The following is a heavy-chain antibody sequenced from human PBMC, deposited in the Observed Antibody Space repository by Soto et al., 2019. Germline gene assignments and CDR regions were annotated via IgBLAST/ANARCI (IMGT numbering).Heavy chain of an antibody. D-gene: IGHD3-10*01. J-gene: IGHJ3*02. CDR2: ISGSGGST. CDR3: AKDRISGGSERTDAFDI. V-gene: IGHV3-23*01. Sequence: EVQLLESGGGLVQPGGSLRLSCAASGFTFSSYAMSWVRQAPGKGLEWVSAISGSGGSTYYADSVKGRFTISRDNSKNPLYLQMNSLRAEDTAVYYCAKDRISGGSERTDAFDIWGQGTMVTVSS. CDR1: GFTFSSYA.